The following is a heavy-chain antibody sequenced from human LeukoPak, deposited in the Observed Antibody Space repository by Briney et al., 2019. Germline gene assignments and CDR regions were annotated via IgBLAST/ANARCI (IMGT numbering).Heavy chain of an antibody. D-gene: IGHD3-10*01. Sequence: GGSLRLSCAASGFTFSSYAMNWVRQTPGKGLEWVSAITGGGGSTYYADSVKGRFTISRDNSKNTLYLQMNSLRAEDTALYYCVKNPQGGYYGSGSYYWVYWGQGTLVTVSS. V-gene: IGHV3-23*01. CDR2: ITGGGGST. CDR3: VKNPQGGYYGSGSYYWVY. CDR1: GFTFSSYA. J-gene: IGHJ4*02.